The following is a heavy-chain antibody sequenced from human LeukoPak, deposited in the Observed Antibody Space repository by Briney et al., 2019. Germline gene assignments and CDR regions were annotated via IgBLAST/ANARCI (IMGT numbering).Heavy chain of an antibody. CDR1: GFTFSSYW. D-gene: IGHD6-19*01. CDR2: IKQDGSEK. CDR3: ARDLRSSSGWYIYYYYYGMDV. V-gene: IGHV3-7*01. Sequence: GGSLRLSCAASGFTFSSYWMSWVRQAPGKGLEWVANIKQDGSEKYYVDSVKGRFTIPRDNAKNSLYLQMNSLRAEDTAVYYCARDLRSSSGWYIYYYYYGMDVWGQGTTVTVSS. J-gene: IGHJ6*02.